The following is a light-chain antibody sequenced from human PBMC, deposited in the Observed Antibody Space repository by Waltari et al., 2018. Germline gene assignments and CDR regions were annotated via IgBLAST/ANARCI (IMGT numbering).Light chain of an antibody. V-gene: IGKV3-11*01. CDR3: QQRHSWPRT. Sequence: ESVLRQSPATLPLSPGDIATLSCRASQSINSDLAWYQQKPSQAPRLVISDASNRATGTPARVSGSGSGTDFTLTITRLEPEDFADYYCQQRHSWPRTFGQGTKVEVK. CDR2: DAS. CDR1: QSINSD. J-gene: IGKJ1*01.